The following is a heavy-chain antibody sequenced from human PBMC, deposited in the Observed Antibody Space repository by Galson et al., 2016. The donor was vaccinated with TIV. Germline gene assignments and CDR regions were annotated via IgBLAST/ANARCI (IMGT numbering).Heavy chain of an antibody. Sequence: SLRLSCAASGFIFSSYEMNWVRQAPGKGLEWVSYIIESGRSTYYADSVKGRFSISRDNAKNSLYLQMSSLRAEDTAVYYCARGRGYCDTTSCYVDYWGQGTLVIVS. CDR1: GFIFSSYE. CDR2: IIESGRST. CDR3: ARGRGYCDTTSCYVDY. V-gene: IGHV3-48*03. D-gene: IGHD2-2*01. J-gene: IGHJ4*02.